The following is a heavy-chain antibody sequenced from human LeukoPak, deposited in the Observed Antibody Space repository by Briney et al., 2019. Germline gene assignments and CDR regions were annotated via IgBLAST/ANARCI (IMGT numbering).Heavy chain of an antibody. CDR1: GGSISSGGYY. CDR3: ARGPDWDYFDY. CDR2: ISYSGST. Sequence: SETLSLTCTVSGGSISSGGYYWSWIRQHPGKGLEWFGYISYSGSTYYNPSLKSRVTISVDTSKNQFSLKLSAVTAADTAVYYCARGPDWDYFDYWGQGTLVTVSS. J-gene: IGHJ4*02. V-gene: IGHV4-31*03. D-gene: IGHD3-9*01.